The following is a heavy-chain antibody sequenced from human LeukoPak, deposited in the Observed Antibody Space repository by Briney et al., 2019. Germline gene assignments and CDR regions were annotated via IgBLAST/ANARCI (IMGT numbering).Heavy chain of an antibody. CDR3: ATVSIVSGSYAFDY. V-gene: IGHV1-24*01. CDR1: GYTLTELS. J-gene: IGHJ4*02. D-gene: IGHD3-16*01. CDR2: FDPEDGET. Sequence: ASVKVSCKVSGYTLTELSMHWVRQAPGKGLEWMGGFDPEDGETIYAQKFQGSVTMTEDTSTDTAYMELSSLRSEDTAVYYCATVSIVSGSYAFDYWGQGTLVTVSS.